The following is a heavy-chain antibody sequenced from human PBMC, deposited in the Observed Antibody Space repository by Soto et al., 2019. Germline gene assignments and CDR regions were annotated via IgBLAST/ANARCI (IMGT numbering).Heavy chain of an antibody. D-gene: IGHD3-16*01. V-gene: IGHV4-59*01. CDR3: VRSGHTFGGVI. J-gene: IGHJ4*02. Sequence: SETLSLTCTVSGGSLSNFYGSWIRQPPGKGLEWIGYMYYSGSSNYNPSLKSRVTISIDTSKNQISLKLSSVTAADTAVYYCVRSGHTFGGVIWGQGTLVTVSS. CDR1: GGSLSNFY. CDR2: MYYSGSS.